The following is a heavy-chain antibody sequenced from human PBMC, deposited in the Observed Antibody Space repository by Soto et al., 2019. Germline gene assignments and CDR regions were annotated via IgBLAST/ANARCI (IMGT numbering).Heavy chain of an antibody. CDR3: AKEGKYYGSGSYYNAFDI. D-gene: IGHD3-10*01. CDR2: ISGSGGST. Sequence: GGSLRLSCAASGFTFSSYAMSWVRKAPGKGLEWVSAISGSGGSTYYADSVKGRFTISRDNSKNTLYLQMNSLRAEDTAVYYCAKEGKYYGSGSYYNAFDIWGQATMVTVS. J-gene: IGHJ3*02. CDR1: GFTFSSYA. V-gene: IGHV3-23*01.